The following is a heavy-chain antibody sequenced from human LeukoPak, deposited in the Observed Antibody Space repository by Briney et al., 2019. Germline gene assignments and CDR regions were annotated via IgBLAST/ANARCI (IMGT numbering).Heavy chain of an antibody. CDR2: INAGNGNT. CDR3: ARDPFSGWYPFDY. D-gene: IGHD6-19*01. Sequence: ASVKVSCKASGYTFTSYAMHWVRQAPGQRLEWMGWINAGNGNTKYSQKFQGRVTITRDTSASTAYMELSSLRSEDTAVYYCARDPFSGWYPFDYWGQGTLVTVSS. V-gene: IGHV1-3*01. CDR1: GYTFTSYA. J-gene: IGHJ4*02.